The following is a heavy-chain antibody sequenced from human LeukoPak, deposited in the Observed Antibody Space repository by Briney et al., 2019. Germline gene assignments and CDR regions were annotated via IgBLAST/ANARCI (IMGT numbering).Heavy chain of an antibody. D-gene: IGHD6-19*01. CDR1: GGSISDHY. CDR3: ASADGVAGTGAFDI. Sequence: SETLSLTCTVSGGSISDHYWSWIRQPPGKGLEWIGYIYYSGSTNYNPSLKSRVTISVDKSKNQFSLKLSSVTAADTAVYYCASADGVAGTGAFDIWGQGTMVTVSS. J-gene: IGHJ3*02. V-gene: IGHV4-59*11. CDR2: IYYSGST.